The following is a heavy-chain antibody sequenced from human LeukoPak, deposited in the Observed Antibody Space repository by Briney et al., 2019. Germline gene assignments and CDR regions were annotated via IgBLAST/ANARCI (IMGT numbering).Heavy chain of an antibody. Sequence: PGGSLRLSCVVSGFTFSTFTMNWVRQAPGKGLEWVSCISSSSSYIYYADSVKGRFTISRDNAKNSLYLQMNSQRVEDTAVYYCASQSYARFDPWGQGTLVTVSS. J-gene: IGHJ5*02. D-gene: IGHD3-16*01. CDR3: ASQSYARFDP. V-gene: IGHV3-21*01. CDR1: GFTFSTFT. CDR2: ISSSSSYI.